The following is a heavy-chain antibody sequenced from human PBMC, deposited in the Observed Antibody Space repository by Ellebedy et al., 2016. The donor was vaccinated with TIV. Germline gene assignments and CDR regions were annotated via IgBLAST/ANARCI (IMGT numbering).Heavy chain of an antibody. CDR1: GDSISFYY. CDR2: IYYTGST. V-gene: IGHV4-59*01. J-gene: IGHJ4*02. Sequence: MPSETLSLTCTVSGDSISFYYWSWIRQPPGKRLEWIGYIYYTGSTNYNPSLESRVTISVDTSKNQFSLKLSSVTAADTAIYYCARHDGGYDPYYFDYWGQGTLVTVSS. D-gene: IGHD5-12*01. CDR3: ARHDGGYDPYYFDY.